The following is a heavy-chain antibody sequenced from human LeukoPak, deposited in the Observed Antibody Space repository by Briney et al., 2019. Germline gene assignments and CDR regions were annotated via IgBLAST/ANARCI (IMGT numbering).Heavy chain of an antibody. J-gene: IGHJ4*02. D-gene: IGHD3-22*01. V-gene: IGHV4-59*01. CDR2: IYYSGST. CDR3: ARAQSKKWLLEGGYFDY. CDR1: GGSISSYY. Sequence: SETLSLTCTVSGGSISSYYWSWIRQPPGKGLEWIGYIYYSGSTNYSPSLKSRVTISVDTSKNQFSLKLSSVTAADTAVYYCARAQSKKWLLEGGYFDYWGQGTLVTVSS.